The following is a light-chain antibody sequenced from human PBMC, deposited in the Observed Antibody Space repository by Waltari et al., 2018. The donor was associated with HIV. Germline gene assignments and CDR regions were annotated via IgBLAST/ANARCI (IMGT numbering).Light chain of an antibody. V-gene: IGLV1-36*01. CDR3: AAWDDNLNGWL. CDR1: NSNIGNNA. J-gene: IGLJ3*02. CDR2: YDD. Sequence: QSLLTQPPSVSEAPRQRVTISCSGNNSNIGNNAVNWYQQLPGKSPKLLIYYDDLLPSGVSDRFSGSKSGNSASLAISGLQSEDEADYYCAAWDDNLNGWLFGGGTKLTVL.